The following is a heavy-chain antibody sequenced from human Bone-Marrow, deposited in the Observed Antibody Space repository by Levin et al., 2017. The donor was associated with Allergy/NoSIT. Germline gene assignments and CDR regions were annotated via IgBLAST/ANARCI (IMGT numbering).Heavy chain of an antibody. CDR1: GYTFSDYF. V-gene: IGHV1-2*06. CDR2: INPNTGGT. CDR3: ARGGGFADNWFDP. D-gene: IGHD4-23*01. J-gene: IGHJ5*02. Sequence: ASVKVSCKTFGYTFSDYFVHWVRQAPGQGLEWMGRINPNTGGTDFAQKFQGRITMTRDTSTSTAYMELNRLTSDDTAVYYCARGGGFADNWFDPWSQGAMVTVSS.